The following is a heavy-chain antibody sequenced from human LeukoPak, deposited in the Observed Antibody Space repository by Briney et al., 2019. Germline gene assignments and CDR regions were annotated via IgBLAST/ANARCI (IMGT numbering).Heavy chain of an antibody. CDR1: GGSISSYN. CDR2: IYYSGST. J-gene: IGHJ4*02. Sequence: SETLSLTCTVSGGSISSYNWSWIRQPPGKGLEWIGYIYYSGSTNYNPSLKSRITILVDASKNQFSLKLSSVTAADTAVYYCARGRSSSAGTFDYWGQGTLVTVSS. D-gene: IGHD6-13*01. CDR3: ARGRSSSAGTFDY. V-gene: IGHV4-59*01.